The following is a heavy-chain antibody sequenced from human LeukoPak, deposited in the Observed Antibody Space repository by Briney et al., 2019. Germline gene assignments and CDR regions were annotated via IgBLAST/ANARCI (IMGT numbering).Heavy chain of an antibody. CDR3: ARDLLRSY. CDR2: ISSSSSTI. CDR1: GFTFSNAW. V-gene: IGHV3-48*01. J-gene: IGHJ4*02. D-gene: IGHD2-15*01. Sequence: GGSLRLSCAASGFTFSNAWMSWVRQAPGKGLEWVSYISSSSSTIYYADSVKGRFTISRDNAKNSLYLQMNSLRAEDTAVYYCARDLLRSYWGQGTLVTVSS.